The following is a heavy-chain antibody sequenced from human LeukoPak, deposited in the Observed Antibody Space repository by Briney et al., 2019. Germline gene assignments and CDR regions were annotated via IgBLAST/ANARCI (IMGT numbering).Heavy chain of an antibody. CDR1: GGSFSGYY. J-gene: IGHJ5*02. V-gene: IGHV4-34*01. CDR3: ARDTQGSWYSQNWFDP. CDR2: INHSGST. D-gene: IGHD6-13*01. Sequence: PSETLSLTCAVYGGSFSGYYWSWIRQPPGKGLEWIGEINHSGSTNYNPSLKSRVTISVDKSKNQFSLKLSSVTAADTAVYYCARDTQGSWYSQNWFDPWGQGTLVTVSS.